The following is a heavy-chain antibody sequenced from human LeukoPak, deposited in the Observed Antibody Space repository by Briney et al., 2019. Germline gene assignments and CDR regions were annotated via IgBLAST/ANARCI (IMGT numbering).Heavy chain of an antibody. Sequence: SGPTLVKPTQTLTLTCTFSGFSLTTFGVGVGWIRQPPGKALEWLALIFWDDEDRYSPSLKTRLTITKDTSKNQVALTMTNVDPVDTATYYCAHIARRYFDWSRQAFDIWGQGTTVTVSS. CDR1: GFSLTTFGVG. CDR3: AHIARRYFDWSRQAFDI. J-gene: IGHJ3*02. D-gene: IGHD3-9*01. CDR2: IFWDDED. V-gene: IGHV2-5*02.